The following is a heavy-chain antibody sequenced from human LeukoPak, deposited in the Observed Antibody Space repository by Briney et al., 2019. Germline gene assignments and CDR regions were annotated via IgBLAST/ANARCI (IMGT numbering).Heavy chain of an antibody. CDR1: GGSISSYY. CDR2: IYHSGST. D-gene: IGHD3-22*01. CDR3: ARELNYYDSSGDWFDP. Sequence: SETLSLTCTVSGGSISSYYWNWIRQPPGKGLEWIGYIYHSGSTKYNPSLTSRVTISVDTSKNQFSLKLTSVTAADTAVYYCARELNYYDSSGDWFDPWGQGTLVTVSS. J-gene: IGHJ5*02. V-gene: IGHV4-59*01.